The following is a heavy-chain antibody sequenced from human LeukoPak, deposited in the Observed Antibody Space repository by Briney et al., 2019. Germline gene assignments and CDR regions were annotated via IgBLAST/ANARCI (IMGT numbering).Heavy chain of an antibody. Sequence: GSLRLSCAASGFTFSSYAMSWVRQAPGKGLEWIGEINHSGSTNYNPSLKSRVTISVDTSKNQFSLKLSSVTAADTAVYYCARGGGYCSSTSCYGLDYWGQGTLVTVSS. CDR1: GFTFSSYA. D-gene: IGHD2-2*01. J-gene: IGHJ4*02. V-gene: IGHV4-34*01. CDR2: INHSGST. CDR3: ARGGGYCSSTSCYGLDY.